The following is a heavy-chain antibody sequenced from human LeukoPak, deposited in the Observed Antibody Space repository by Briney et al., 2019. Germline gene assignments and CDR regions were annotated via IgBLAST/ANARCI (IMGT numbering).Heavy chain of an antibody. V-gene: IGHV1-2*02. CDR3: ATAGTSFDS. J-gene: IGHJ4*02. D-gene: IGHD6-13*01. CDR1: GYTFTAYF. CDR2: INPNSGER. Sequence: ASVKVSCNASGYTFTAYFMHWVRQAPGDGLEWMGWINPNSGERKYAQKFQGRVTLSRDTSISTAHMELSSLRSEDTAVYYCATAGTSFDSWGQGTLVTVSS.